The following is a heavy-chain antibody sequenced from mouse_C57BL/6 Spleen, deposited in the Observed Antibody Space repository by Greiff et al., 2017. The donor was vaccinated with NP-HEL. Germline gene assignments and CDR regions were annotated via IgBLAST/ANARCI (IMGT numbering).Heavy chain of an antibody. CDR2: IYPYTGVS. J-gene: IGHJ2*01. CDR1: GYSFTGYY. CDR3: ARRGYDENFDY. Sequence: VQLKESGPELVKPGASVKISCKASGYSFTGYYMHWVKQSHGNILDWIGYIYPYTGVSSYNQKFKGKATVTVDQSSSTAYMELRSLTSEDSAVYYCARRGYDENFDYWGQGTTLTVSS. V-gene: IGHV1-31*01. D-gene: IGHD2-2*01.